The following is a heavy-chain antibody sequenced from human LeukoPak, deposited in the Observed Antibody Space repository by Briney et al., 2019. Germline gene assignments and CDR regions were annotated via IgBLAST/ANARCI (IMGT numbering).Heavy chain of an antibody. J-gene: IGHJ6*03. V-gene: IGHV1-2*02. Sequence: ASVKVSCKASGYTLTEHYIHWVRQASGQGFEWMGWMNPNTSGTKYTQKFQGRVTMTRDTSISTAYMELSRLTYDDTAVYYCARGPIFPPSYNYYFYMDVWGKGTTVTVSS. CDR3: ARGPIFPPSYNYYFYMDV. CDR2: MNPNTSGT. D-gene: IGHD3-9*01. CDR1: GYTLTEHY.